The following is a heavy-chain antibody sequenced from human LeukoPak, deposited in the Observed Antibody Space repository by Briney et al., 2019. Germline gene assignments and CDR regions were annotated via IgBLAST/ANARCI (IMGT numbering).Heavy chain of an antibody. J-gene: IGHJ3*02. CDR3: ARDALMRSGAFDI. V-gene: IGHV4-59*01. Sequence: SETLSLTCTFSGGSISSYYWSWIRQPPGKGLEWIGYIYYSGSTNYNPSLKSRVTISVDTSKNQFSLKLNSVTAADTAVYYCARDALMRSGAFDIWGQGTMVTVSS. CDR1: GGSISSYY. CDR2: IYYSGST. D-gene: IGHD3-3*01.